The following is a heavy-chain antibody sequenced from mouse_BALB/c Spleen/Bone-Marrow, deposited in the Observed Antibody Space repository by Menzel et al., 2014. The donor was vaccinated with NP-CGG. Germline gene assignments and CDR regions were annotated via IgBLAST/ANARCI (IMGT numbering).Heavy chain of an antibody. V-gene: IGHV14-4*02. CDR1: GFNIKDYY. D-gene: IGHD2-14*01. J-gene: IGHJ3*01. CDR2: IDPENGDT. Sequence: EVQLQQSGAELVRSGASVKLSCTASGFNIKDYYMHWVKQRPEQGLEWIGWIDPENGDTEYAPKFQGKATMTADTSSNTAYLQLSSLTSEDTAVYYCTLYRFPPPWFADWGQGTLVTVPA. CDR3: TLYRFPPPWFAD.